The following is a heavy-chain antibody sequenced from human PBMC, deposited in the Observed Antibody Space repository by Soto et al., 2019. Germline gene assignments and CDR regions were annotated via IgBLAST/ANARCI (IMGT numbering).Heavy chain of an antibody. CDR3: VGEVGFQLIY. D-gene: IGHD2-2*01. J-gene: IGHJ4*02. V-gene: IGHV3-48*01. Sequence: PGGSLRLSCAASGCTFSTHSMNWVRQAPGKGLEWISYITSSSGTMYADSVKGRFTISRDNAKNSLYLQMNSLRAEDTAVYFCVGEVGFQLIYWGQGTLVTVSS. CDR2: ITSSSGTM. CDR1: GCTFSTHS.